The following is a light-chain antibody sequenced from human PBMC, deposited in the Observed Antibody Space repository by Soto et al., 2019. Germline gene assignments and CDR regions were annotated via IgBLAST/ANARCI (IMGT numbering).Light chain of an antibody. CDR3: SSYTGSNNLGHV. J-gene: IGLJ1*01. CDR1: SSDVGGYNY. V-gene: IGLV2-8*01. Sequence: QSVLTQPPSASGSPGQSVTISCTGTSSDVGGYNYVSWYQQHPGKAPKLVIYEVSKRPSGVPDRFSGSKSGNTASLTVSGLQAEDEADYYCSSYTGSNNLGHVFGTGTKLTVL. CDR2: EVS.